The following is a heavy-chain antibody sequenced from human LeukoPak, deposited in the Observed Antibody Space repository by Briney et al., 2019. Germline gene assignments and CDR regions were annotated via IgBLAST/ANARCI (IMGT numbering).Heavy chain of an antibody. J-gene: IGHJ4*02. CDR1: GYTFTSYD. CDR2: MNPNSGNT. Sequence: GASVKVSCKASGYTFTSYDINWARQATGQGLEWMGWMNPNSGNTGYAQKFQGRVTITRNTSISTAYMELSSLRSEDTAVYYCARVLPRGWYPIGYWGQGTLVTVSS. D-gene: IGHD6-19*01. V-gene: IGHV1-8*03. CDR3: ARVLPRGWYPIGY.